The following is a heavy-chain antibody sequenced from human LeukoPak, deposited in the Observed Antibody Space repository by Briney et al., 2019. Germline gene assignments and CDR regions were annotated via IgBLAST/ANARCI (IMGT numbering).Heavy chain of an antibody. Sequence: QPGGSLRLSCAASGFTFSSYWMSWVRQAPGKGLEWVANIKQDGSEKYYVDSVKGRFTISRDNAKNSLYLQMNTLRAEDTAVYYCARDLLWFGEVMDVWGKGTTVTVSS. J-gene: IGHJ6*04. D-gene: IGHD3-10*01. CDR2: IKQDGSEK. CDR3: ARDLLWFGEVMDV. V-gene: IGHV3-7*01. CDR1: GFTFSSYW.